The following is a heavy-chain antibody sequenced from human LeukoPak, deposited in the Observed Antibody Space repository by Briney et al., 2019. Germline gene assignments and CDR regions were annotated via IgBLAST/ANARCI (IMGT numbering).Heavy chain of an antibody. CDR3: AKDDQYYYDSSGYYS. CDR1: GFTFSSYA. CDR2: ISGSGGST. Sequence: GGSLRLSCAASGFTFSSYAMSWVRQAPGKGLEWVSAISGSGGSTCYANSVKGRFTISRDNSKNTLYLQMNSLRAEDTAVYYCAKDDQYYYDSSGYYSWGQGTLVTVSS. D-gene: IGHD3-22*01. V-gene: IGHV3-23*01. J-gene: IGHJ4*02.